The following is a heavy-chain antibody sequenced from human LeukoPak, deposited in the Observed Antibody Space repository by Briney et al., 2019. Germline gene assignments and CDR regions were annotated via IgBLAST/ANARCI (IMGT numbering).Heavy chain of an antibody. Sequence: PGGSLRLSCAASGFTFSSYGMSWVRQAPGEGLEWASAISGSGGSTYYADSVKGRFTISRDNSKNTLYLQMNSLRAEDTALYYCSNGRTSSGTLQHDYWGQGTLVTVSS. CDR2: ISGSGGST. V-gene: IGHV3-23*01. J-gene: IGHJ4*02. CDR1: GFTFSSYG. CDR3: SNGRTSSGTLQHDY. D-gene: IGHD6-19*01.